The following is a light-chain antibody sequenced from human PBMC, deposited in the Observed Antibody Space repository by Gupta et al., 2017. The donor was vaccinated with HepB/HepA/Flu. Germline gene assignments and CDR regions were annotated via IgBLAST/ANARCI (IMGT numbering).Light chain of an antibody. CDR1: QSVNSN. J-gene: IGKJ1*01. CDR3: QQYNNWPPWT. V-gene: IGKV3-15*01. Sequence: EIVMTQSPATLSASPGERATLSCRASQSVNSNLPWYQQKPGQAPRLLIYGASTRANGIPARFSGSGSGTGFTLTISSLQSEDFAVYCCQQYNNWPPWTFGQGTKVEIK. CDR2: GAS.